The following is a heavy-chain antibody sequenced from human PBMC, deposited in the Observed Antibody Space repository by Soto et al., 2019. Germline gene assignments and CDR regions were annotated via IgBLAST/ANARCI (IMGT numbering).Heavy chain of an antibody. V-gene: IGHV3-11*04. J-gene: IGHJ4*02. D-gene: IGHD3-9*01. CDR3: ATAPTYYDILTGYSSYFDY. CDR1: GFTISDYY. CDR2: ISSEGTTT. Sequence: GGSLRLSCAASGFTISDYYMTWIRQAPGKGLEWVSYISSEGTTTYYADSVRDRFSISLDNAKNSVYLQMNSLRAEDTAVYYCATAPTYYDILTGYSSYFDYWGQGTLVTVSS.